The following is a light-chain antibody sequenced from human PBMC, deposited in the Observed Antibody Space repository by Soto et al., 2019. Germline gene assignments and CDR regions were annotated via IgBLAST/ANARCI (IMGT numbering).Light chain of an antibody. CDR2: AAS. Sequence: DIQMTQSPSSLSASVGDRVTITCRASQTIIRYLNWYQQKPGRAPNLLIYAASSLQSGVPSRFSGSGSGTEFTLTISSLQPEDFATYYCQQSYSTLFTFGPGTKVKIK. CDR1: QTIIRY. J-gene: IGKJ3*01. CDR3: QQSYSTLFT. V-gene: IGKV1-39*01.